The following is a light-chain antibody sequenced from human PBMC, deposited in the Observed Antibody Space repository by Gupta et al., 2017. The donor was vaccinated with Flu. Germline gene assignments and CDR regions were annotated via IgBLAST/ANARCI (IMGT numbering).Light chain of an antibody. Sequence: ERTCSLGSRHSNFGSAWQRQQTEMGPRYLMKLNSGGSHSEGDGIPDRFSGTSTWDWRYLTLSSLQAEDEADYYCRAEGTCPWVFGGGTKLTVL. CDR3: RAEGTCPWV. V-gene: IGLV4-69*01. J-gene: IGLJ3*02. CDR2: LNSGGSH. CDR1: SRHSNFG.